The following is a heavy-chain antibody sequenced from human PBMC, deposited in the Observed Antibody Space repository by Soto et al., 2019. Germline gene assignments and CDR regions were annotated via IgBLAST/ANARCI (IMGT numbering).Heavy chain of an antibody. CDR1: GFTFSTYA. J-gene: IGHJ4*02. D-gene: IGHD3-22*01. V-gene: IGHV3-30-3*01. CDR3: ASAYFYDSGGYYPFDY. Sequence: QVQLVESGGGVVQPGTSLRLSCAASGFTFSTYAMYWVRQAPGRGLEWVAVISDDGNTKYYADSVKGRFTISRDNSRNTLYLQISSLRAEVADVYYSASAYFYDSGGYYPFDYWGPGTRVTVSS. CDR2: ISDDGNTK.